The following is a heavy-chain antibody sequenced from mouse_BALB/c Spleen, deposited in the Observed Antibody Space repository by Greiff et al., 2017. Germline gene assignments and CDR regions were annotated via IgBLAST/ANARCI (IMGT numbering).Heavy chain of an antibody. CDR1: GFTFSSYG. D-gene: IGHD2-3*01. J-gene: IGHJ1*01. V-gene: IGHV5-6-3*01. CDR2: INSNGGST. Sequence: EVKLVESGGGLVQPGGSLKLSCAASGFTFSSYGMSWVRQTPDKRLELVATINSNGGSTYYPDSVKGRFPISRDNAKNTLYLQMSSLKSEDTAMYYCARGDDGYYWYFDVWGAGTTVTVSS. CDR3: ARGDDGYYWYFDV.